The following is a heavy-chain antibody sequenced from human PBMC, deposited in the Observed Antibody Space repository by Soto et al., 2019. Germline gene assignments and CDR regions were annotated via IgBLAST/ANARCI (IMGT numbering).Heavy chain of an antibody. V-gene: IGHV4-59*01. CDR3: ARVTTSYYYYGMDV. CDR2: IYYSGST. Sequence: PSETLSLTCTVSGGSISSYYWSWIRQPPGKGLEWIGYIYYSGSTNYNPSLKSRVTISVDTSKNQFSLKLSSVTAADTAVYYCARVTTSYYYYGMDVWGQGTTVTVS. J-gene: IGHJ6*02. D-gene: IGHD4-17*01. CDR1: GGSISSYY.